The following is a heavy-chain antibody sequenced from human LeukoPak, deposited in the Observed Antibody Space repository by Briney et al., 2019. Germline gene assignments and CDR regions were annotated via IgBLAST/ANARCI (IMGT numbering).Heavy chain of an antibody. J-gene: IGHJ4*02. V-gene: IGHV4-34*01. Sequence: PSETLSLTCAVYGGSFSGYYWSWIRQPPGKGLEWIGEINHSGSTYYNPSLKSRVTISVDTSKNQFSLKLSSVTAADTAVYYCARRDSSGVVPRWDYWGQGTLVTVSS. CDR3: ARRDSSGVVPRWDY. CDR2: INHSGST. D-gene: IGHD6-19*01. CDR1: GGSFSGYY.